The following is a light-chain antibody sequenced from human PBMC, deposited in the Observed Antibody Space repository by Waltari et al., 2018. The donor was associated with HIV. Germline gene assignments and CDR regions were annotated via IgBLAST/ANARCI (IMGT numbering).Light chain of an antibody. CDR1: RSVSSSH. CDR3: QQYDSSPPGT. J-gene: IGKJ1*01. V-gene: IGKV3-20*01. CDR2: GAS. Sequence: EIVLTQSPGTLSLSPGERATLSCRASRSVSSSHLAWYQQKPGQAPRLLLYGASTRATGIPDRFSVSGSGTEFTLTVSRLEPEDFAVYYCQQYDSSPPGTFGQGTKVEIK.